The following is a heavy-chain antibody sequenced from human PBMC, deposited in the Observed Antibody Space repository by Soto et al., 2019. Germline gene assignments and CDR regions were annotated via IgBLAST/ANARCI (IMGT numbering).Heavy chain of an antibody. Sequence: SETLSLTCTVSGGSISSSSYYWGWIRQPPGKGLEWIGSIYYSGSTYYNPSLKSRVTISVDTSKNQFSLKLSSVTAADTAVYYCAAGDYFLFDYWGQGTLVTVSS. CDR2: IYYSGST. CDR3: AAGDYFLFDY. J-gene: IGHJ4*02. CDR1: GGSISSSSYY. D-gene: IGHD4-17*01. V-gene: IGHV4-39*01.